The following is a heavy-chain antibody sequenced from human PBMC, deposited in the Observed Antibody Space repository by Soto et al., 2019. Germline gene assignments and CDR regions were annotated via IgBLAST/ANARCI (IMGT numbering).Heavy chain of an antibody. D-gene: IGHD1-26*01. CDR2: MYYSGIT. CDR1: GAPVSSETHF. J-gene: IGHJ4*02. Sequence: SETLSLTCTVSGAPVSSETHFWTWIRQPPGKGLEWIGYMYYSGITNSNPALKSRVTLSVDRSRNQFSLSLNSVTAADTAVYYCAREDMSGTYYFDYWGPGTQVTVSS. V-gene: IGHV4-61*01. CDR3: AREDMSGTYYFDY.